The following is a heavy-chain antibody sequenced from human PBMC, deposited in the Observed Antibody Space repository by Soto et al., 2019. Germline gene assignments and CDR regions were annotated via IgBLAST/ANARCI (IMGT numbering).Heavy chain of an antibody. D-gene: IGHD6-19*01. J-gene: IGHJ4*02. CDR2: IIHIFGTA. CDR3: ASTQTNSSCWYRDY. Sequence: QVQLVQSGAEVKKPGSSVKVSCKASGGPFSSYAISWVRQAPGQGLEWMGGIIHIFGTANYGQKFQGRVTITADESTSTAYMELSSLRSEDTAVYYCASTQTNSSCWYRDYWGQGTLVTVSS. CDR1: GGPFSSYA. V-gene: IGHV1-69*01.